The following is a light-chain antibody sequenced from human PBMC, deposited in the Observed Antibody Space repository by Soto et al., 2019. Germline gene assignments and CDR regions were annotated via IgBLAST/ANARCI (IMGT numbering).Light chain of an antibody. CDR1: KLGDKY. V-gene: IGLV3-1*01. CDR2: QDT. CDR3: QAWDSSTAVG. Sequence: SYELTQPPSVSVSPGQTASITCSGDKLGDKYACWYQQKPGQSPVVVIYQDTKRPSGIPERFSGSNSGNTATLTISGTQAMDEADYYCQAWDSSTAVGFGGGTKLTVL. J-gene: IGLJ2*01.